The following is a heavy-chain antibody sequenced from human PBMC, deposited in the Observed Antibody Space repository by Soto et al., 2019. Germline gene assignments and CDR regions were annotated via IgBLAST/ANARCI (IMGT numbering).Heavy chain of an antibody. V-gene: IGHV3-23*01. D-gene: IGHD3-22*01. Sequence: LRLSCAASGFTFSKYALSWVRQAPGKGLEWVSAISGSGGTTHYADSVKGRVTISRDNSKDTVFLQMNSLRAEDTAVYSCAKYYYDRSGSPLAFDYWGQGTLVTVSS. CDR3: AKYYYDRSGSPLAFDY. CDR2: ISGSGGTT. CDR1: GFTFSKYA. J-gene: IGHJ4*02.